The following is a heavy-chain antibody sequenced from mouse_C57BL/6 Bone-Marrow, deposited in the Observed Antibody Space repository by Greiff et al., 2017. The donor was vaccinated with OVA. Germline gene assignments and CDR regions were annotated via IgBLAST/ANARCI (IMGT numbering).Heavy chain of an antibody. D-gene: IGHD2-2*01. J-gene: IGHJ1*03. V-gene: IGHV14-4*01. CDR3: TTGYDWYFDV. Sequence: VQLKESGAELVRPGASVKLSCTASGFNIKDVYMHWVKQRPEQGLEWIGWIDPENGDTEYASKFQGKATITADTSSNTAYLQLSSLTSEDTAVYYCTTGYDWYFDVWGTGTTVTVSS. CDR2: IDPENGDT. CDR1: GFNIKDVY.